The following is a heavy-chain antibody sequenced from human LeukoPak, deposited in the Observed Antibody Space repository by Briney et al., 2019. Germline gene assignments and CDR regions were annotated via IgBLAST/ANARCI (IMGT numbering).Heavy chain of an antibody. J-gene: IGHJ4*02. CDR3: ASFSYGSGSYSHL. Sequence: PGGSLRLSCAASGFTFSSYAMHWVRQAPGKGLEWVAVISYDGSNKYYADSVKGRFTISRDNSKNTLYLQMNSLRAEDTAVYYCASFSYGSGSYSHLWGQGTLVTVSS. D-gene: IGHD3-10*01. CDR1: GFTFSSYA. V-gene: IGHV3-30-3*01. CDR2: ISYDGSNK.